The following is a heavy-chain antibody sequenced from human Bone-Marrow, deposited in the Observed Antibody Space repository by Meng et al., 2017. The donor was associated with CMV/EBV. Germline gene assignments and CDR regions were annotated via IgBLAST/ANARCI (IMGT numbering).Heavy chain of an antibody. J-gene: IGHJ5*02. V-gene: IGHV3-7*01. Sequence: GGSLRLSCSASGFTFSTYWMNWVRQAPGKGLEWVASIKEDGSEEYSVDSVKGRFTISRDNAKNSLYLQMNSLRAEDTAVYYCAKDHSPSTNYDFWSGYYRDNWSDPWGQGTLVTVSS. D-gene: IGHD3-3*01. CDR2: IKEDGSEE. CDR3: AKDHSPSTNYDFWSGYYRDNWSDP. CDR1: GFTFSTYW.